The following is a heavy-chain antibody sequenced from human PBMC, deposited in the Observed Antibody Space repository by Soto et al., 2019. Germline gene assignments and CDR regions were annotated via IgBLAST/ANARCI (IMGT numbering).Heavy chain of an antibody. D-gene: IGHD5-12*01. V-gene: IGHV1-18*01. CDR2: ISAYNGNT. CDR3: ARDGSEWLRLWYFDY. CDR1: GYTFTSYG. J-gene: IGHJ4*02. Sequence: GASVKVSCKASGYTFTSYGISWVRQAPGQGLEWMGWISAYNGNTNYAQKLQGRVTMTTATSTSTAYMELRSLRSDDTAVYYCARDGSEWLRLWYFDYWGQGTLVTVSS.